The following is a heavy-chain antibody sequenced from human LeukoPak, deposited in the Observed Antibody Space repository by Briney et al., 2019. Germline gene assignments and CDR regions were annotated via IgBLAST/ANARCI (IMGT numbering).Heavy chain of an antibody. V-gene: IGHV1-8*03. J-gene: IGHJ6*03. D-gene: IGHD5-18*01. Sequence: ASVKVSCKASGYTFTSYDINWVRQATGQGLEWMGWMNPNSGNTGYAQKFQGRVTITRNTSISTAYMELSSLRSEDTAVYYCARAPNVDTAMVEGYYYYMDVWGKGTTVTVSS. CDR3: ARAPNVDTAMVEGYYYYMDV. CDR1: GYTFTSYD. CDR2: MNPNSGNT.